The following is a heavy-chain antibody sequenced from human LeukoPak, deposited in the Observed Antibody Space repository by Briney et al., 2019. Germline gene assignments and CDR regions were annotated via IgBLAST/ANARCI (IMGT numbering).Heavy chain of an antibody. J-gene: IGHJ4*02. D-gene: IGHD1-26*01. CDR3: TRPLSPGDSGSRTDY. CDR2: IYSGGST. V-gene: IGHV3-66*04. CDR1: EFTVSSNY. Sequence: GGSLRLSCAASEFTVSSNYMSWIRQAPGKGLEWVSVIYSGGSTYYADSVKGRFTISRDKSKNTLYLQMNSLRAEDTAVYYCTRPLSPGDSGSRTDYWGQGTLVTVSS.